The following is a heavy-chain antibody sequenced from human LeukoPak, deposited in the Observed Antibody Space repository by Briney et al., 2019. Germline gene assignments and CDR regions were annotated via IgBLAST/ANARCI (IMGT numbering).Heavy chain of an antibody. D-gene: IGHD2-8*01. CDR2: IYTSGST. CDR1: GGSISSYY. V-gene: IGHV4-4*07. CDR3: ATRSPYCTNGVCYNGYYGMDV. Sequence: SQTLSLTCTVSGGSISSYYWSWIRHPAGKGLEWIGRIYTSGSTNYNPYLNSRVTMSVDTSKNQFSLKMSSVTAADTAVYYCATRSPYCTNGVCYNGYYGMDVWGQGTTVTVSS. J-gene: IGHJ6*02.